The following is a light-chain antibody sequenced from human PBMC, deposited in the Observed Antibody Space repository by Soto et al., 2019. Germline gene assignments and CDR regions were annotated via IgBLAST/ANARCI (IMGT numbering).Light chain of an antibody. Sequence: DIQMTQSPSTLSASVGDRVTITCRASQSIRSWLAWYQQKPGKAPKVLIYDASSLESGVPSRFSGSGSGTEFTLTISSLQPDDFATYYCQHNNGYSWTFGQGTKVGIK. V-gene: IGKV1-5*01. CDR2: DAS. CDR3: QHNNGYSWT. CDR1: QSIRSW. J-gene: IGKJ1*01.